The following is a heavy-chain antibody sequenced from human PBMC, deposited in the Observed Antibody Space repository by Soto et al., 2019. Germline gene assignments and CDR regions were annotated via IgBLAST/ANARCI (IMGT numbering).Heavy chain of an antibody. CDR1: GGTFNTYA. Sequence: QVQLVQSGAEMKKPGSSVKVSCQSSGGTFNTYAMNWVRQAPGQGTEWMGDISPMFGAANYAPKFQGTVTITADESTGTSYMQLSSLTSEDTALYFCAREVQVHTPAFVYVGQGTLVTVSS. V-gene: IGHV1-69*19. D-gene: IGHD3-10*01. CDR2: ISPMFGAA. CDR3: AREVQVHTPAFVY. J-gene: IGHJ4*02.